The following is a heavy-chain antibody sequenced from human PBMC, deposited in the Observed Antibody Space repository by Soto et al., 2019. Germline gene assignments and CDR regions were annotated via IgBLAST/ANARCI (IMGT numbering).Heavy chain of an antibody. J-gene: IGHJ4*02. Sequence: LRLSCAASGFTFSNAWMSWVRQAPGKGLEWVGRIKSKTDGGTTDYAAPVKGRFTISRDDSKNTLYLQMNSLKTEDTAVYYCTGYSGYDKWVLRGYFDYWGQGTLVTVSS. D-gene: IGHD5-12*01. CDR3: TGYSGYDKWVLRGYFDY. V-gene: IGHV3-15*01. CDR2: IKSKTDGGTT. CDR1: GFTFSNAW.